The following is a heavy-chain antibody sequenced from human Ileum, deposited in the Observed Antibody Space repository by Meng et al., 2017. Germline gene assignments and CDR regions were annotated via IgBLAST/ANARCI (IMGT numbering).Heavy chain of an antibody. CDR3: ATSNDRDVYYLGY. D-gene: IGHD3-22*01. CDR1: GTL. CDR2: IFQSGRT. V-gene: IGHV4-4*02. J-gene: IGHJ4*02. Sequence: VRVQGADPRLGKPSGTLSLAGAVSGTLWSLMRQPPGKGPEWIGEIFQSGRTNYNPSLKSRVTISIDKSKSQISLQLSAVTAADTAVYSCATSNDRDVYYLGYWGQGTLVTVSS.